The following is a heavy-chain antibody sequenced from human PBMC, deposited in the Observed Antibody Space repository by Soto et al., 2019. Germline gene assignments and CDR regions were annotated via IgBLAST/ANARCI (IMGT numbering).Heavy chain of an antibody. Sequence: GGSLRLSCAASGFTFSSYGMHWVRQAPGKGLEWVAVISYDGSNKYYADSVKGRFTISRDNSKNTLYLQMNSLRAEDTAVYYCAKGHSSWNDIWGQGTLVTVSS. CDR3: AKGHSSWNDI. CDR2: ISYDGSNK. V-gene: IGHV3-30*18. D-gene: IGHD6-13*01. CDR1: GFTFSSYG. J-gene: IGHJ4*02.